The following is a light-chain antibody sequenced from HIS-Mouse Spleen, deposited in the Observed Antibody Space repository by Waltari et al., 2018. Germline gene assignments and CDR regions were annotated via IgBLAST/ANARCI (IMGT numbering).Light chain of an antibody. Sequence: QSALTSPASVAGSPGQSIHIPRTGTSIDVGGYNYVPWYQQHPGKAPKLMIYEVSNRPSGVSNRFSGSKSGNTASLTISGLQAEDEADYYCSSYTSSSTLVFGGGTKLTVL. CDR2: EVS. V-gene: IGLV2-14*01. J-gene: IGLJ2*01. CDR1: SIDVGGYNY. CDR3: SSYTSSSTLV.